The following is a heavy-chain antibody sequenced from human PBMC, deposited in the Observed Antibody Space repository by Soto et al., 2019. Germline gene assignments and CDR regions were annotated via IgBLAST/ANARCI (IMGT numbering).Heavy chain of an antibody. CDR3: AKDIVSEVPAASRYYYYGMDV. CDR2: ISYDGSNK. Sequence: GGSLRLSCAASGFTFSSYGMHWVRQAPGKGLEWVAVISYDGSNKYYADSVKGRFTISRDNSKNTLYLQMNSLRAEDTAVYYCAKDIVSEVPAASRYYYYGMDVWGQGTTVTVSS. J-gene: IGHJ6*02. CDR1: GFTFSSYG. V-gene: IGHV3-30*18. D-gene: IGHD2-2*01.